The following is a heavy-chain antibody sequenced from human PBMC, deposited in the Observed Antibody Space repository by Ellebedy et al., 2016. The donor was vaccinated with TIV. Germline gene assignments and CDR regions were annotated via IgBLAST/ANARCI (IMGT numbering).Heavy chain of an antibody. CDR3: ARKVRLLAASGYYGLDV. D-gene: IGHD6-25*01. CDR2: ISHSGFT. CDR1: GGTFSGYY. Sequence: SETLSLTXAVYGGTFSGYYWTWIRQSPGKGLEWLGEISHSGFTNYKPSLKSRVTISLDTSKNQFSLKLNSVSAADTALYFCARKVRLLAASGYYGLDVWGQGTSVTVSS. J-gene: IGHJ6*02. V-gene: IGHV4-34*01.